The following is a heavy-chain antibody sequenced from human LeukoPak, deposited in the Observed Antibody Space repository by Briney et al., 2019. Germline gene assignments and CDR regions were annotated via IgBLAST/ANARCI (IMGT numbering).Heavy chain of an antibody. CDR1: DASISRYY. CDR2: IYYSGTT. CDR3: ARAGGYNSPFAY. J-gene: IGHJ4*02. Sequence: SEPLSLTCTVSDASISRYYWRWIRQPPGKGLEWIGYIYYSGTTNYNPSLKSRVSISIDTSKNQFSLRLTSVTAADTAVYYCARAGGYNSPFAYWGQGTLVTVSS. D-gene: IGHD5-24*01. V-gene: IGHV4-59*01.